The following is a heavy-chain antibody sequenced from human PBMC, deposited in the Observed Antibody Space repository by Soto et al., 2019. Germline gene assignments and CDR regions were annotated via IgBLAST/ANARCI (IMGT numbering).Heavy chain of an antibody. CDR1: GFTFSSYA. CDR3: ARGDYYDISGPFSDAFDI. V-gene: IGHV3-23*01. D-gene: IGHD3-22*01. CDR2: VSGSGGST. Sequence: GGSLRLSCAASGFTFSSYAMSWVRQAPGKGLEWISAVSGSGGSTYYADSVKGRFTISRDNSKDTLYLQMNNLRAEDTAVYYCARGDYYDISGPFSDAFDIWGQGTMVTVSS. J-gene: IGHJ3*02.